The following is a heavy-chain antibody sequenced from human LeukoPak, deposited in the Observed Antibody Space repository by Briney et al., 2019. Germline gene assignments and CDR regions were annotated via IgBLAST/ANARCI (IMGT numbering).Heavy chain of an antibody. J-gene: IGHJ4*02. Sequence: GGSLRLSWAASGFTFSSYWMSWVRQAPGKGLEWVANIKQDGSEKYYVDSVKGRFTISRDNAKNSLYLQMNSLRAEDTAVYYCARTKGRGYYGSGIIVWGQGTLVTVSS. CDR1: GFTFSSYW. V-gene: IGHV3-7*01. CDR2: IKQDGSEK. D-gene: IGHD3-10*01. CDR3: ARTKGRGYYGSGIIV.